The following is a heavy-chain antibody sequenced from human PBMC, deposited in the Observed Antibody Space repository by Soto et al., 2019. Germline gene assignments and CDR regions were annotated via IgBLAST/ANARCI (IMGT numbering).Heavy chain of an antibody. V-gene: IGHV5-51*01. J-gene: IGHJ4*02. CDR3: ARHPSYSFDNNYYYYRFDF. D-gene: IGHD3-16*01. Sequence: PGESLKISCKASGYTFTNSWIAWVRQTPGRGLEWMGIIFPGDSDTRYNPSFQGQVIISVDNSINTAYLRWNSLKASDTATYFCARHPSYSFDNNYYYYRFDFWGPGTLVTVSS. CDR1: GYTFTNSW. CDR2: IFPGDSDT.